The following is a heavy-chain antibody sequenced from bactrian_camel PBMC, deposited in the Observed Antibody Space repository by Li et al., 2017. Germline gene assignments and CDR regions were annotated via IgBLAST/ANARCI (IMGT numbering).Heavy chain of an antibody. D-gene: IGHD3*01. J-gene: IGHJ6*01. CDR1: GYNYSSKC. CDR2: IYRVAGIP. V-gene: IGHV3S40*01. Sequence: VQLVESGGGSIQAGGSLRLSCVATGYNYSSKCIGWIRQAPGKEREGVASIYRVAGIPYYTDSVKGRFTLSRDDAKNTVYLQMDSLKPEDTAMYYCAARGGFESGCHLRTDFTYWGQGTQVTVS. CDR3: AARGGFESGCHLRTDFTY.